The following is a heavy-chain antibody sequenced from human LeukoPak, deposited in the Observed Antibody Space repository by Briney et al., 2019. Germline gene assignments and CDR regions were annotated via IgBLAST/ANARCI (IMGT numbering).Heavy chain of an antibody. Sequence: GRSLRLSCAASGFTFSSYAMHWVRQAPGKGLEWVAVISYDGSNKYYADSVKGRFTISRDNSKNTLYLQMNSLRAEDTAVYYCARDHYGSGDARRFDYWGQGTLVTGSS. V-gene: IGHV3-30-3*01. CDR1: GFTFSSYA. CDR3: ARDHYGSGDARRFDY. CDR2: ISYDGSNK. D-gene: IGHD3-10*01. J-gene: IGHJ4*02.